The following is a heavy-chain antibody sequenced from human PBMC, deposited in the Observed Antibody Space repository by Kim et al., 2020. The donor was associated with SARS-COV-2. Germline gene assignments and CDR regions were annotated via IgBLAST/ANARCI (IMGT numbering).Heavy chain of an antibody. CDR1: GGSISSGGYY. D-gene: IGHD3-10*02. CDR3: ARDHVLAYFDY. V-gene: IGHV4-31*03. J-gene: IGHJ4*02. Sequence: SETLSLTCTVSGGSISSGGYYWSWIRQHPGKGLEWIGYIYYSGSTYYNPSLKSRVTISVDTSKNQFSLKLSSVTAADTAVYYCARDHVLAYFDYWGQGTLVTVSS. CDR2: IYYSGST.